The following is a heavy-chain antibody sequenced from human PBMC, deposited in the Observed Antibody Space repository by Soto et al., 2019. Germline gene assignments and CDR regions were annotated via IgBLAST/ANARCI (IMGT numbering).Heavy chain of an antibody. CDR2: VYSSGST. J-gene: IGHJ4*02. CDR1: GGSISASSYY. CDR3: WIQDSTGGGTDY. V-gene: IGHV4-39*01. D-gene: IGHD3-16*01. Sequence: QLQLQESGPGLVKPSETLSLTCTVSGGSISASSYYWGWIRQPPGKGLEWSGSVYSSGSTYYNPPLKSRVTISADTSKNQFYLSLSSVTAADTAVYYCWIQDSTGGGTDYWGQGILVTVSS.